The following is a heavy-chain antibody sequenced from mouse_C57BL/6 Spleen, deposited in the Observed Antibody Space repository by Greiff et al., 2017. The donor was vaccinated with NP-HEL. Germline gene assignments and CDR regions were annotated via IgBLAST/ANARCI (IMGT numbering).Heavy chain of an antibody. Sequence: VMLVESGPGLVQPSQSLSITCTVSGFSLTSYGVHWVRQSPGKGLEWLGVIWSGGSTDYNAAFISRLSISKDNSKSQVFFKMNSLQADDTAIYYCARNYYGSSPHYFDYWGQGTTLTVSS. CDR2: IWSGGST. J-gene: IGHJ2*01. CDR3: ARNYYGSSPHYFDY. CDR1: GFSLTSYG. V-gene: IGHV2-2*01. D-gene: IGHD1-1*01.